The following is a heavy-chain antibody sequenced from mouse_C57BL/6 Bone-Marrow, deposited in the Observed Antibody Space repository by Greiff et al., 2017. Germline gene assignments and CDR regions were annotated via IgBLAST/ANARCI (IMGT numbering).Heavy chain of an antibody. J-gene: IGHJ2*01. CDR2: IHPNSGST. Sequence: VQLQQSGAELVKPGASVKLSCKASGYTFTSYWMHWVKQRPGQGLEWIGMIHPNSGSTNYNEKFKGKATLTADKSSSTAYMELRSLTSEDSAVYFCAREGYYGSSDYWGQGTTLTVSS. CDR1: GYTFTSYW. D-gene: IGHD1-1*01. V-gene: IGHV1-64*01. CDR3: AREGYYGSSDY.